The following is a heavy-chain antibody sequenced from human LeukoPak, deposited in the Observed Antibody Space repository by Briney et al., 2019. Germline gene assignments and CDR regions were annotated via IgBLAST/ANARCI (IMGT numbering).Heavy chain of an antibody. Sequence: ETLSLTCAVYGGSFSGYYWSWVRQAPGKGLEWVANIKQDGSEKYYVDSVKGRFTISRDNAKNSLYLQMNSLRAEDTAVYYCAREIAAFDYWGQGTLVTVSS. CDR3: AREIAAFDY. V-gene: IGHV3-7*01. CDR2: IKQDGSEK. D-gene: IGHD6-13*01. J-gene: IGHJ4*02. CDR1: GGSFSGYY.